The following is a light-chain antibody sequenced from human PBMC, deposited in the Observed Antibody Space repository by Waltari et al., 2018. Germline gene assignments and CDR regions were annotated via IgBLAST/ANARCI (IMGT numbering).Light chain of an antibody. J-gene: IGKJ2*01. V-gene: IGKV3-20*01. CDR1: QTLNNNY. Sequence: EIVLTQSPVTLSLSAGERATLSCKAKQTLNNNYLAWYQQKPGQPPRLLIFGASKRATGIPDRFSGSGSGTDFTLTSSRLETEDFAMYYCQQYGSSPYSFGQGARVEIK. CDR2: GAS. CDR3: QQYGSSPYS.